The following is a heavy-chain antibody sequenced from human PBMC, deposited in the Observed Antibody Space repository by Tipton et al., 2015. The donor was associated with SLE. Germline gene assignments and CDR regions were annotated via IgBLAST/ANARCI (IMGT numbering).Heavy chain of an antibody. J-gene: IGHJ6*03. V-gene: IGHV3-15*01. CDR3: TTDPHCSSTSCYGGLGYYYMDV. CDR2: IKSKTDGGTT. Sequence: SLRLSCAASGFTFSNAWMSWVRQAPGKGLEWVGRIKSKTDGGTTDYAAPVKGRFTISRDDSNNTLYLQMNSLKTEDTAVYYCTTDPHCSSTSCYGGLGYYYMDVWGKGTTVTVSS. D-gene: IGHD2-2*01. CDR1: GFTFSNAW.